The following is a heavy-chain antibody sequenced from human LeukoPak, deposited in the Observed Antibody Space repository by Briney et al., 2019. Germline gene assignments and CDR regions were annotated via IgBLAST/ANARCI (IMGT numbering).Heavy chain of an antibody. CDR3: ARVSPVAGTGYYYGMDV. Sequence: GGSLRLSCAASGFTFSSYEMNWVRQAPGQGLEWVSYISSSGSTIYYADSVKGRFTISRDNAKNSLYLQMNSLRAEDTAVYYCARVSPVAGTGYYYGMDVWGQGTTVTVSS. CDR2: ISSSGSTI. CDR1: GFTFSSYE. D-gene: IGHD6-19*01. J-gene: IGHJ6*02. V-gene: IGHV3-48*03.